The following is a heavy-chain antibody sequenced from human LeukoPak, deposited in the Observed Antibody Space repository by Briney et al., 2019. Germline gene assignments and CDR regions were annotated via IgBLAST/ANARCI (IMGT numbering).Heavy chain of an antibody. CDR3: TRRRRWLQSAFDY. J-gene: IGHJ4*02. D-gene: IGHD5-24*01. V-gene: IGHV3-30*03. Sequence: CYALDSVKGRFTISRDNFNNTLYLQINSLRAEDTAVYYCTRRRRWLQSAFDYWGQGTLVIVSS.